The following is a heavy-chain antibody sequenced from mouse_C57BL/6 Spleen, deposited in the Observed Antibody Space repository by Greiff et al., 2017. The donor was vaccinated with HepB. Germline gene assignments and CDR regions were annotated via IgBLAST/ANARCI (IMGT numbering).Heavy chain of an antibody. J-gene: IGHJ3*01. V-gene: IGHV2-6*01. D-gene: IGHD1-2*01. CDR1: GFSLTSYG. CDR3: ASGDTTAPLAY. Sequence: VMLVESGPGLVAPSQSLSITCTVSGFSLTSYGVDWVRQSPGKGLEWLGVIWGVGSTNYNSALKSRLSISKDNSKSQVFLKMNSLQTDDTAMYSCASGDTTAPLAYWGQGTLVTVSA. CDR2: IWGVGST.